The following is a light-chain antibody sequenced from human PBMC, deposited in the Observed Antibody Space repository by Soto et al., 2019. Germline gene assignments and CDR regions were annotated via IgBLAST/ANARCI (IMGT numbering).Light chain of an antibody. V-gene: IGLV2-8*01. CDR3: SSYTSGNPSYD. CDR1: SSDVGGYDY. J-gene: IGLJ1*01. CDR2: EVT. Sequence: LAQPPSASGSPGQSVTISCTGTSSDVGGYDYVSWYQQHPGKAPKLMIYEVTIRPSGVSVGFSGSKAGNTASLPVSGLQAEDEADYYCSSYTSGNPSYDCGTGTKVTGL.